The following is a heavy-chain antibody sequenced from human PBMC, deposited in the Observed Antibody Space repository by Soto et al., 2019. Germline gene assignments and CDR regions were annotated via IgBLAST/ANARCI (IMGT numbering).Heavy chain of an antibody. J-gene: IGHJ6*02. Sequence: SVNVSCKASGGTFSSYAISWVRQAPGQVLEWMGGIIPIFGTANYAQKFQGRGTITADKSTSTAYMELSSLRSEDTAVYYSARECPPGVSAAGQTKGYYGMDVWGQGTTVTVSS. V-gene: IGHV1-69*06. CDR1: GGTFSSYA. CDR3: ARECPPGVSAAGQTKGYYGMDV. D-gene: IGHD6-13*01. CDR2: IIPIFGTA.